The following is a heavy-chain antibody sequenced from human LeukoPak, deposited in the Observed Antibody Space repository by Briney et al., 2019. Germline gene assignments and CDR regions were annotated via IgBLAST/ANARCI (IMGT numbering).Heavy chain of an antibody. V-gene: IGHV3-23*01. CDR3: ANVGVAAASPPFYLDV. D-gene: IGHD2-2*01. CDR2: MTSDGRT. CDR1: GFTFSNYA. J-gene: IGHJ6*03. Sequence: PGGSLRLSCAASGFTFSNYAMVWVRQAPGKGLDWVSAMTSDGRTFYADSVRGRVTISRDNSKNTLYLQMNSPGAEDTAEYFCANVGVAAASPPFYLDVWGKGTTVTVSS.